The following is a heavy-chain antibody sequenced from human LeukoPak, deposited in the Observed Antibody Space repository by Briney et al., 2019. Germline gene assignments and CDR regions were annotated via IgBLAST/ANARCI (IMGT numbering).Heavy chain of an antibody. Sequence: GRSLRLSCAASGFTFSSYGMHWVRQAPGKGLEWVAVISYDGSNKYYADSVKGRFTISRDNSKNTLYLQMNSLRAEDTAVYYCARDNDFWSGSHYYYMDVWGKGTTVTVSS. CDR3: ARDNDFWSGSHYYYMDV. V-gene: IGHV3-30*03. CDR1: GFTFSSYG. D-gene: IGHD3-3*01. CDR2: ISYDGSNK. J-gene: IGHJ6*03.